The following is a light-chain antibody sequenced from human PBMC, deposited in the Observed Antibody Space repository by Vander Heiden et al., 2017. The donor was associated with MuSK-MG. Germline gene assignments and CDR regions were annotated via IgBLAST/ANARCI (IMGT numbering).Light chain of an antibody. V-gene: IGLV3-21*02. CDR2: DDS. Sequence: SYVLTQPPSVSVAPGQTARITCGGKNIGSNSGYWDQQKPGQAPVLVVYDDSDRPSGIPERFSGSNSGNTATLTISRVEAGEEADYYCQVWDSSSDHPVVFGGGTKLTVL. CDR3: QVWDSSSDHPVV. CDR1: NIGSNS. J-gene: IGLJ2*01.